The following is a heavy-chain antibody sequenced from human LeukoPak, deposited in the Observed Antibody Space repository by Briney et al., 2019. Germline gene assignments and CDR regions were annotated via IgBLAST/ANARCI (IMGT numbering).Heavy chain of an antibody. CDR2: ISGSGGST. J-gene: IGHJ4*02. CDR1: GFTFSSYA. D-gene: IGHD2-2*01. CDR3: AKDQVVVVPAATFDY. Sequence: PGGSLRLSCAASGFTFSSYAMSWVRQAPGKGLEWVSAISGSGGSTYYADSVKGRFTISRDNSKNTLYLQMNSLRAEGTAVYYCAKDQVVVVPAATFDYWGQGTLVTVSS. V-gene: IGHV3-23*01.